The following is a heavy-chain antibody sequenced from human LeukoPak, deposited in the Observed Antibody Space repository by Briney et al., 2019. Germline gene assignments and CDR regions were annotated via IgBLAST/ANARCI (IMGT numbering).Heavy chain of an antibody. J-gene: IGHJ4*02. D-gene: IGHD6-19*01. CDR1: GYTFTGYY. CDR3: ARDRSSSGWHFDY. V-gene: IGHV1-2*02. Sequence: GASVKLSCNASGYTFTGYYMHWVRQAPGQGLEWMGWINPNSGGTNYAQKFQGRVTMTRDTSISTAYMELSRLRSDDTAVYYCARDRSSSGWHFDYWGQGTLVTVSS. CDR2: INPNSGGT.